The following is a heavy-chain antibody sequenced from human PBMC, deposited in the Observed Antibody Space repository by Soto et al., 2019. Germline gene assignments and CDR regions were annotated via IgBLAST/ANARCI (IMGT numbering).Heavy chain of an antibody. CDR2: IWYDGSNK. CDR1: GFTFSSYG. V-gene: IGHV3-33*01. D-gene: IGHD3-10*01. J-gene: IGHJ4*02. CDR3: AREAYGSGNFDY. Sequence: GGSLRLSCAASGFTFSSYGMHWVRQAPGKGLEWVAVIWYDGSNKYYADSVKGRFTISRDNSKNTLYLQMNSLRAEDTAVYYCAREAYGSGNFDYWGQGTLVTVSS.